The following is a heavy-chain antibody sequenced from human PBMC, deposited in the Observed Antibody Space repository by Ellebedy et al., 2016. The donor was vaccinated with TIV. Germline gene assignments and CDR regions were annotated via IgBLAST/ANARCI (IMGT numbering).Heavy chain of an antibody. CDR2: INAGNGNT. V-gene: IGHV1-3*01. CDR1: GYTFTTYA. Sequence: AASVKVSCKASGYTFTTYAMHWVRQAPGQRLEWMAWINAGNGNTKYSQKFQGRVTITRDTPTTTAYMELRRLRSDDTAVYYCARDYYCSGGSCSDCFDPWGQGTLVIVSS. J-gene: IGHJ5*02. CDR3: ARDYYCSGGSCSDCFDP. D-gene: IGHD2-15*01.